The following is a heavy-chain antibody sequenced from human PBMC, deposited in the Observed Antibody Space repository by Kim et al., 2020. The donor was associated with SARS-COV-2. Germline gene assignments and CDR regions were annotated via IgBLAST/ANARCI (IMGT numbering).Heavy chain of an antibody. J-gene: IGHJ4*02. CDR2: GGSE. CDR3: ARDLGDY. D-gene: IGHD3-16*01. V-gene: IGHV3-66*01. Sequence: GGSEFHANSVQGRFTISRDNSKNTLYLQMNSLRAEDTAVYYCARDLGDYWGQGTLVTVSS.